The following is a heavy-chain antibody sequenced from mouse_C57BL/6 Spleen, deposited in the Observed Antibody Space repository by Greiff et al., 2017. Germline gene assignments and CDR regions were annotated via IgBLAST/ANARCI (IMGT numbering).Heavy chain of an antibody. Sequence: QVQLQQPGAELVRPGSSVKLSCKASGYTFTSYWMHWVKQRPIQGLEWIGNIDPSDSETPSNQKFKDKATLTVDKSSSTAYMQLSSLTSEDSAVYYCARSSAQGFDYWGQGTTLTVSS. CDR3: ARSSAQGFDY. D-gene: IGHD3-2*02. V-gene: IGHV1-52*01. J-gene: IGHJ2*01. CDR1: GYTFTSYW. CDR2: IDPSDSET.